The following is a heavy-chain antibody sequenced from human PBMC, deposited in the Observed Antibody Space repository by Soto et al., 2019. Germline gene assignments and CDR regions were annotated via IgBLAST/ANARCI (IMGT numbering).Heavy chain of an antibody. CDR2: IWYDGSNK. CDR1: GFTFSSYG. CDR3: ARERRAMVRIITFYYYYGMDV. Sequence: GESLKISCAASGFTFSSYGMHWVRQAPGKGLEWVAVIWYDGSNKYYADSVKGRFTISRDNSKNTLYLQMNSLRAEDTAVYYCARERRAMVRIITFYYYYGMDVWGQGTTVTVSS. V-gene: IGHV3-33*01. D-gene: IGHD3-10*01. J-gene: IGHJ6*02.